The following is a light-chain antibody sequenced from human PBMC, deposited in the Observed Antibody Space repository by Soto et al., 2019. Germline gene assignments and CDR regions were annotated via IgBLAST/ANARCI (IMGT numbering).Light chain of an antibody. CDR3: QQSHSSPLT. J-gene: IGKJ4*01. V-gene: IGKV1-39*01. CDR2: AAS. Sequence: IQMTQSPPSLSATVGARVTITCRASRSISDCLNWYKQKPGEAPELLIYAASTLQSGVPSRFSGSGSGTDCTLTISSLQPEDASAYYCQQSHSSPLTLGGGTKVDIK. CDR1: RSISDC.